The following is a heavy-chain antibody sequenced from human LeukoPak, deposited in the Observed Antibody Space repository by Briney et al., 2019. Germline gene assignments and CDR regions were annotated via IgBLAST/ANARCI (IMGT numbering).Heavy chain of an antibody. Sequence: ASVKVSCKASGYAFTSYDINWVRQATGQGLEWMGWMNPNSGNTGFAQKFQGRVTFTRNTSISTAYMELSSLRSEDTAVYYCAREREDSDYYYYMDVWGKGTTVTVSS. CDR1: GYAFTSYD. D-gene: IGHD2-15*01. CDR2: MNPNSGNT. J-gene: IGHJ6*03. V-gene: IGHV1-8*03. CDR3: AREREDSDYYYYMDV.